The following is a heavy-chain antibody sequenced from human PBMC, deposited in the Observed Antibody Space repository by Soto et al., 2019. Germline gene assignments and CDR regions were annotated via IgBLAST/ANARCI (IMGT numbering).Heavy chain of an antibody. Sequence: PGGSLRLSCAASGFTFSSYAMSWVRQVPGKGLVWVSRIRSDGIDTNYADSVKGRFTISRDNAKNTLYLQMNSLRVEDTAVYYCARDRIIGSGSCDNWGQGTLVTVSS. CDR2: IRSDGIDT. V-gene: IGHV3-74*01. D-gene: IGHD3-10*01. CDR3: ARDRIIGSGSCDN. J-gene: IGHJ4*02. CDR1: GFTFSSYA.